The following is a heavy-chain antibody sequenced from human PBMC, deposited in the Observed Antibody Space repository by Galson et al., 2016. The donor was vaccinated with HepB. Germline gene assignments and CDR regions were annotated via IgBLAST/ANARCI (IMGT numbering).Heavy chain of an antibody. V-gene: IGHV5-51*01. CDR3: ARSASLGRYIDY. Sequence: QSGAEVKKPGDSLKISCKGSGYTFSNYWIAWVRYKPGKGLEWMGMIYPADSDTRYSSSFQGQVTISVDKSIATAYLQWSSLQASDTAMYFCARSASLGRYIDYGGQGTLVTVSS. D-gene: IGHD1-14*01. CDR2: IYPADSDT. CDR1: GYTFSNYW. J-gene: IGHJ4*02.